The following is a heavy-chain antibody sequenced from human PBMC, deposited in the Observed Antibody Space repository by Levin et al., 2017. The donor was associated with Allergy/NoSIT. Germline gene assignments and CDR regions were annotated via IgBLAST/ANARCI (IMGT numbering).Heavy chain of an antibody. J-gene: IGHJ6*02. CDR3: AKELAAAGNLYYYGMDV. CDR1: GFTFSSYA. D-gene: IGHD6-13*01. CDR2: ISGSGGST. Sequence: GESLKISCAASGFTFSSYAMSWVRQAPGKGLEWVSAISGSGGSTYYADSVKGRFTISRDNSKNTLYLQMNSLRAEDTAVYYCAKELAAAGNLYYYGMDVWGQGTTVTVSS. V-gene: IGHV3-23*01.